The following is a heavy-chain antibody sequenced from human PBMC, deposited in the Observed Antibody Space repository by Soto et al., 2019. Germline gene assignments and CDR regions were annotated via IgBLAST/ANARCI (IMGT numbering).Heavy chain of an antibody. J-gene: IGHJ4*02. Sequence: GWSLRLSCAASGFTVSSYAMSLVRHAPWNGLEWVSAISGSGGSTYYADSVKGRFTISRDNAKNSLYLQMNSLRAEDTAVYYCARDIGVLEWLLFFDYWGQGTLVTVSS. CDR2: ISGSGGST. D-gene: IGHD3-3*01. V-gene: IGHV3-23*01. CDR3: ARDIGVLEWLLFFDY. CDR1: GFTVSSYA.